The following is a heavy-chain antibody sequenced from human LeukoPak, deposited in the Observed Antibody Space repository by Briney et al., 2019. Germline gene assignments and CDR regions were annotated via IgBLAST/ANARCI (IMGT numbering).Heavy chain of an antibody. J-gene: IGHJ4*02. D-gene: IGHD6-19*01. Sequence: GGSLRLSCAAFGFTSSSYTMNWVRQAPGKGLEWVSTISSSSTSIFYADSVKGRFTISRDNAKNSLYLQMNSLRAEDTAVYYCASNIFSVAEIYWGQGTLVTVSS. CDR2: ISSSSTSI. CDR3: ASNIFSVAEIY. V-gene: IGHV3-21*01. CDR1: GFTSSSYT.